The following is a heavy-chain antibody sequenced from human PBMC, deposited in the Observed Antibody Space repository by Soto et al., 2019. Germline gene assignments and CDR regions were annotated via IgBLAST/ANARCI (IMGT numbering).Heavy chain of an antibody. V-gene: IGHV3-48*01. CDR3: ASVRYCSSTSCYGVYAFDI. CDR1: VFTFSSYS. CDR2: ISSSSSTI. J-gene: IGHJ3*02. D-gene: IGHD2-2*01. Sequence: GGSLRLSCAASVFTFSSYSMNWVRQAPGKGLEWVSYISSSSSTIYYADSVKGRFTISRDNAKNSLYLQMNSLRAEDTAVYYCASVRYCSSTSCYGVYAFDIWGQGTMVTVSS.